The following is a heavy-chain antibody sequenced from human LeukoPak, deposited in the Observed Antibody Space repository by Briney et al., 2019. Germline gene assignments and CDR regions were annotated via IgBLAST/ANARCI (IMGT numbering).Heavy chain of an antibody. Sequence: GGSLRLSCAASGFTFSSYGMHWVRQAPGKGLEWVAVISYDGSNKYYADSVKGRFTISRDNSKNTLYLQMNSLRAEDTAVYYCANGIVATIPLRYWGQGTLVTVSS. D-gene: IGHD5-12*01. CDR1: GFTFSSYG. V-gene: IGHV3-30*18. CDR2: ISYDGSNK. J-gene: IGHJ4*02. CDR3: ANGIVATIPLRY.